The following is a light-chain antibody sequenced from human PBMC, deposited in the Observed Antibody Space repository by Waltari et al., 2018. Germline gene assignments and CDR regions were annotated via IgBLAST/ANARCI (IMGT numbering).Light chain of an antibody. CDR2: AAS. CDR3: QQRTNWPPT. V-gene: IGKV3-11*01. Sequence: EIVFTQSPATLSLSPGERVTHSCRASQSVSGYLAWYQQKPGQAPRLLIYAASNRAIGIPARFSGSGSGTDFTLTISSLEPEDFAVYYCQQRTNWPPTFGGGTKVEIK. CDR1: QSVSGY. J-gene: IGKJ4*01.